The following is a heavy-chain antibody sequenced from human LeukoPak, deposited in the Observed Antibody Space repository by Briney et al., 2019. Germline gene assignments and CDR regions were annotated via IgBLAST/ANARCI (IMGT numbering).Heavy chain of an antibody. V-gene: IGHV3-64*01. CDR2: ISSNGGST. J-gene: IGHJ4*02. D-gene: IGHD6-13*01. Sequence: GRSLRLSCAASGFTFSSYGMHWVRQAPGKGLEYVSSISSNGGSTYYANSVKGRFTISRDNSKNTLDLQMGSLRAEDMAVYYCARDLSSSYDYWGQGTLVTVSS. CDR1: GFTFSSYG. CDR3: ARDLSSSYDY.